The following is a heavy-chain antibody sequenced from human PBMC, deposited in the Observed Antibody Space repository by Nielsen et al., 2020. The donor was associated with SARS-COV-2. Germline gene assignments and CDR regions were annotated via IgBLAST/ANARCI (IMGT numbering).Heavy chain of an antibody. D-gene: IGHD6-19*01. CDR2: IYSGGGT. J-gene: IGHJ4*02. V-gene: IGHV3-66*01. CDR1: GFTVSSNY. CDR3: ARASLAVAGRAFDY. Sequence: GGSLRLSCAASGFTVSSNYMSWVRQAPGKGLEWVSVIYSGGGTYYADSVKGRFTISRDNSKNTLYLQMNSLRAEDTAVYYCARASLAVAGRAFDYWGQGTLVTVSS.